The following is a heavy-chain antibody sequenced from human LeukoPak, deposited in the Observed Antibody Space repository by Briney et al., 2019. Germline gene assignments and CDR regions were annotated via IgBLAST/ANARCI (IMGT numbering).Heavy chain of an antibody. CDR1: GYTFTSYY. Sequence: GASVKVSCKASGYTFTSYYMHWVRQAPGQGLEWMGIINPSGGSTSYAQKFQGRVTMTRDTSTSTVYMELSILRSEDTAVYYCARGDLTTVVTNGAFDIWGQGTMVTVSS. CDR2: INPSGGST. J-gene: IGHJ3*02. CDR3: ARGDLTTVVTNGAFDI. V-gene: IGHV1-46*01. D-gene: IGHD4-23*01.